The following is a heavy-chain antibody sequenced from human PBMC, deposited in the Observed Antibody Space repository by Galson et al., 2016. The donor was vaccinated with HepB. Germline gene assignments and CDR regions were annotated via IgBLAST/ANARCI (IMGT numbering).Heavy chain of an antibody. D-gene: IGHD3-16*02. Sequence: SLRLSSAASGFTVSNNYMSRVRQAPGKGLEWVSLIYSGGSTSYADSVKGRFTISRDHFKNTLYLQMNSLRAEDTAVYFCTCGRSPGAYWGQGTLVTVSS. CDR3: TCGRSPGAY. V-gene: IGHV3-53*01. J-gene: IGHJ4*02. CDR1: GFTVSNNY. CDR2: IYSGGST.